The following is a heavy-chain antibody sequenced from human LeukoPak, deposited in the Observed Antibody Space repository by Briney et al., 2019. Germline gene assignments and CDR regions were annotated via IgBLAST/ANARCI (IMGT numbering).Heavy chain of an antibody. CDR2: ISYDGSNK. J-gene: IGHJ6*03. D-gene: IGHD1-7*01. CDR1: GFTFSIYA. CDR3: AKDGDWNYLRYYYMDV. V-gene: IGHV3-30*04. Sequence: GGSLRLSCAASGFTFSIYAMHWVRQAPGKGLEWVAVISYDGSNKYYADSVKGRFTISRDNSKNTLYLQMNSLRAEDTAVYYCAKDGDWNYLRYYYMDVCGKGTTVTVSS.